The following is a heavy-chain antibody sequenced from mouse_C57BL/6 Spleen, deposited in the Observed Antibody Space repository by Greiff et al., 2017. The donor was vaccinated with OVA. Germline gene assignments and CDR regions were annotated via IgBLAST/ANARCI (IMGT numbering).Heavy chain of an antibody. CDR3: AREDYSNYEWYFDV. V-gene: IGHV3-6*01. CDR2: ISYDGSN. D-gene: IGHD2-5*01. J-gene: IGHJ1*03. Sequence: EVKLMESGPGLVKPSQSLSLTCSVTGYSITSGYYWNWIRQFPGNKLEWMGYISYDGSNNYNPSLKNRISITRDTSKNQFFLKLNSVTTEDTATYYCAREDYSNYEWYFDVWGTGTTVTVSS. CDR1: GYSITSGYY.